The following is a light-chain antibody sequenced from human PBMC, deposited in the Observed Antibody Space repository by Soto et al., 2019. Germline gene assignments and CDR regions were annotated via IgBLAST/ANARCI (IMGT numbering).Light chain of an antibody. Sequence: QSALTQPASVSGSPGQSITISCTGSSSDVGGYDYVSWYQHHPGKAPKLIIYDVNNRPSGVSNRFSGSKSANTVSLTISGLQAEDEADYYCSSYSDSSTLFGGGTKLTVL. J-gene: IGLJ2*01. CDR2: DVN. CDR3: SSYSDSSTL. CDR1: SSDVGGYDY. V-gene: IGLV2-14*03.